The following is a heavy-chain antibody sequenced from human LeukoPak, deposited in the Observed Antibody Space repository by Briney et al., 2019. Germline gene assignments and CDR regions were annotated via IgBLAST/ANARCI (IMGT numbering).Heavy chain of an antibody. V-gene: IGHV3-30*02. D-gene: IGHD3-22*01. CDR3: ARVLHNRNYDGSTYYGY. CDR1: GFTFSTSD. Sequence: GGSLRLSCATSGFTFSTSDMHWVRQAPGKGLEWVSFIQYDGSRKNYVDSVKGRFTISRDNAKNSLYLQMNSLRAEDTAVYYCARVLHNRNYDGSTYYGYWGQGTLVTVSS. CDR2: IQYDGSRK. J-gene: IGHJ4*02.